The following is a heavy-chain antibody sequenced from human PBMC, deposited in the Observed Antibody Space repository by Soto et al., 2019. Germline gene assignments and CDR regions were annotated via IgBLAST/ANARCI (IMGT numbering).Heavy chain of an antibody. J-gene: IGHJ4*02. D-gene: IGHD3-22*01. V-gene: IGHV3-30*18. Sequence: GGSLRLSCAASGFAFSNYGMHWVRQPPGKGLEWVATISSTGRYEYSADSVKGRFTVSRDNKKSFLYLQMDSLGPDDTALYYYVKDGDNTGYYFTYYFDHWGQGAPVTVSS. CDR2: ISSTGRYE. CDR1: GFAFSNYG. CDR3: VKDGDNTGYYFTYYFDH.